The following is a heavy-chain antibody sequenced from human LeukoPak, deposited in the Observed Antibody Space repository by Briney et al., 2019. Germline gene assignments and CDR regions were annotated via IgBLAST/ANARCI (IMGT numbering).Heavy chain of an antibody. CDR1: GGSFSGYY. CDR2: INHSGST. Sequence: SETLSLTCAVYGGSFSGYYWSWIRQPPGKGLEWIGEINHSGSTNYNPSLKSRVTMSVDTSKNQFSLKLSSVTAADTAVYYCARGEGNCSGGSCYPYYYGMDVWGQGTTVTVSS. J-gene: IGHJ6*02. D-gene: IGHD2-15*01. CDR3: ARGEGNCSGGSCYPYYYGMDV. V-gene: IGHV4-34*01.